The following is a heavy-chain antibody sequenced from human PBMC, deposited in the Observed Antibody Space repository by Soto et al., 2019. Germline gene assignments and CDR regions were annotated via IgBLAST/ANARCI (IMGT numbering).Heavy chain of an antibody. D-gene: IGHD6-6*01. V-gene: IGHV1-46*01. CDR3: ARDLGYSSPSMAWFDP. CDR1: GYTFTRYY. J-gene: IGHJ5*02. CDR2: INPSGGTT. Sequence: QVQLVQSGAEAKKPGASVMVSCKTSGYTFTRYYMHWVRQAPGQGLEWIGKINPSGGTTRYAQKFQGRVTMTTDTSTNTAYMALSRLRTEDTAVYFCARDLGYSSPSMAWFDPWGQGTLFTVSS.